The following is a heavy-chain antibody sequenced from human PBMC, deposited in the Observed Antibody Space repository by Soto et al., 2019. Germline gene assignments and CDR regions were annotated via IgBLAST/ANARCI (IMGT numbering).Heavy chain of an antibody. V-gene: IGHV5-51*01. J-gene: IGHJ6*02. CDR3: AASIFYYGMDV. Sequence: GEPHRISCKGAEDTFTNYWIGWMSQMPGKGPEWMGIIYPGDSDTKYNPSFQGQVTISADKSITTPYLQWSSLKASDTALYYCAASIFYYGMDVWGQGTSVSVSS. CDR1: EDTFTNYW. CDR2: IYPGDSDT.